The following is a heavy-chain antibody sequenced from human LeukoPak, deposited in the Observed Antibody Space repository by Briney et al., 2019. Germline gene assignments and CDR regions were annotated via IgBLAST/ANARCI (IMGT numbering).Heavy chain of an antibody. CDR3: ARDGVATNDY. Sequence: GGSLRLSCVASGFIFSAYSMQWVRQAPGKRLEYVSGISPDGTNIFYADSVKGRFTMSRDNSNNMVYLQMSSLRPEDTAVYYCARDGVATNDYWGQGILVAVSS. D-gene: IGHD5-12*01. CDR1: GFIFSAYS. J-gene: IGHJ4*02. CDR2: ISPDGTNI. V-gene: IGHV3-64*02.